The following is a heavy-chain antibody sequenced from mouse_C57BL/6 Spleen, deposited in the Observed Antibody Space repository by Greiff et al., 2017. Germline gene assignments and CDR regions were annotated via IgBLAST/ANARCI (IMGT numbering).Heavy chain of an antibody. CDR2: IDPSDSYT. V-gene: IGHV1-69*01. D-gene: IGHD3-3*01. CDR3: GRSGTGFAY. Sequence: QVQLQQPGAELVMPGASVKLSCKASGYTFTSYWMHWVKQRPGQGLEWIGEIDPSDSYTNYNQKFKGKSTWTVDKSSSTAYMRLSSLTSEDSAVYYCGRSGTGFAYWGQGTLVTVSA. CDR1: GYTFTSYW. J-gene: IGHJ3*01.